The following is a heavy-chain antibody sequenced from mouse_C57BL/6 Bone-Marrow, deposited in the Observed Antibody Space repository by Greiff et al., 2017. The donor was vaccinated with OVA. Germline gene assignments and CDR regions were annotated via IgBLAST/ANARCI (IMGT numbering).Heavy chain of an antibody. CDR2: INPYNGGT. Sequence: EVKLMESGPVLVKPGASVKMSCKASGYTFTDYYMNWVKQSHGKSLEWIGVINPYNGGTSYNQKFKGKATLTVDKSSSTAYMELNSLTSEDSAVYYCARSHYYGSRFDYWGQGTTLTVSS. D-gene: IGHD1-1*01. V-gene: IGHV1-19*01. CDR1: GYTFTDYY. J-gene: IGHJ2*01. CDR3: ARSHYYGSRFDY.